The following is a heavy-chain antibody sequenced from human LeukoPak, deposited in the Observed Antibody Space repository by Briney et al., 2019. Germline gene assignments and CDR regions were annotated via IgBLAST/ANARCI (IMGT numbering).Heavy chain of an antibody. CDR1: GYTFTGNY. Sequence: ASVKVSCKASGYTFTGNYIHWVRQAPGQGLEWMGWISAYNGNTNYAQKLQGRVTMTTDTSTSTAYMELRSLRSDDTAVYYCARGAIDIVVVVAATFFDYWGQGTLVTVSS. V-gene: IGHV1-18*04. CDR3: ARGAIDIVVVVAATFFDY. CDR2: ISAYNGNT. J-gene: IGHJ4*02. D-gene: IGHD2-15*01.